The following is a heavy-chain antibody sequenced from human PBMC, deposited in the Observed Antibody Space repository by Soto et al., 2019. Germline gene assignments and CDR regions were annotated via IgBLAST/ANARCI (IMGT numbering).Heavy chain of an antibody. Sequence: QVQLVQSGTEVKRPGASVKVSCTTSGYTFTNYFMHWVRQAPGQGLECMGWVNPDSGGTMFAQKFQGRVTMTRDPSISPVYMALTSLSYADTAVYYCARGSNWNSNWFDPWGQGTLVLVSS. CDR1: GYTFTNYF. V-gene: IGHV1-2*02. CDR2: VNPDSGGT. J-gene: IGHJ5*02. D-gene: IGHD1-1*01. CDR3: ARGSNWNSNWFDP.